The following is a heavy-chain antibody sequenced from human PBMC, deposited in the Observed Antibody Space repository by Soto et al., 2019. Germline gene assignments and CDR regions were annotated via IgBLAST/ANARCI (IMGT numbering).Heavy chain of an antibody. CDR1: GFTFSSYA. CDR2: TSGSGGST. D-gene: IGHD3-10*01. Sequence: EVQLLESGGGLVQPGGSLRLSCAASGFTFSSYAMSWVRQAPGKGLEWVSTTSGSGGSTYYADSVKGRFTISRDNSKYTFYLQMNSLRAEDMAVYYCAKDGGYGSGSYYSDDWGQGTLVTVSS. CDR3: AKDGGYGSGSYYSDD. V-gene: IGHV3-23*01. J-gene: IGHJ4*02.